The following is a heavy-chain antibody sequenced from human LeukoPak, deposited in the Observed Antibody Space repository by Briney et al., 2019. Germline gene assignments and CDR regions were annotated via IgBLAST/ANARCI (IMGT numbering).Heavy chain of an antibody. D-gene: IGHD3-22*01. J-gene: IGHJ4*02. CDR2: ISYDGSNK. CDR3: ARDSGSSGYLLY. Sequence: GRSLRLSCAASGFTFSSYAMHWVRQAPGKGLEWVAVISYDGSNKYYADSVKGRFTISRGNSKNTLYLQMNSLRAEDTAVYYCARDSGSSGYLLYWGQGTLVTVSS. V-gene: IGHV3-30*04. CDR1: GFTFSSYA.